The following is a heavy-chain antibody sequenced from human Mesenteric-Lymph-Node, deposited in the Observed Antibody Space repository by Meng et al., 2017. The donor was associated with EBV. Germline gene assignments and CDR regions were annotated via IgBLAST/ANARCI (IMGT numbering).Heavy chain of an antibody. J-gene: IGHJ2*01. CDR3: ARGATSVFDL. Sequence: QVQLQQSGPGLVKSSXTRSLTCVISGDSVSSSSAAWTWIRQSPSRGLEWLGRTYYRSKWYNDYAVFVKSRITINPDTSKNQFSLQLNSVTPEDTAVYYCARGATSVFDLGVRGTLVTVS. CDR2: TYYRSKWYN. V-gene: IGHV6-1*01. CDR1: GDSVSSSSAA.